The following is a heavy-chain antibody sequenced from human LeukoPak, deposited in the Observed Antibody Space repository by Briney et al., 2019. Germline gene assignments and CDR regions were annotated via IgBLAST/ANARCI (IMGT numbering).Heavy chain of an antibody. J-gene: IGHJ5*02. CDR1: GCSISRGGYY. D-gene: IGHD1-1*01. V-gene: IGHV4-31*03. CDR2: IYYSGST. Sequence: SETLSLTCTVSGCSISRGGYYWSWIRQHPGKGLEWIGYIYYSGSTYYNLSLRSRLTISVDTSKNQFSLKLSSVTAADTAVYYCARGQLSWFDPWGQGTLVTVSS. CDR3: ARGQLSWFDP.